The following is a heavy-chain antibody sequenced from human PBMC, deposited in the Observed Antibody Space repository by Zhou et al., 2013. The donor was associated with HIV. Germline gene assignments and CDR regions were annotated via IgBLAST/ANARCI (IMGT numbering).Heavy chain of an antibody. CDR1: GYIFIKYG. Sequence: QVQLVQSGAEVKKPGASVKVSCKASGYIFIKYGISWVRQAPGQGLEWMGWISVYNGNTNYGQKFQGRVTMTTETLMSTAYMELRSLRSDDTAVYYCARDRDGTSDNWFDPWGRGNPGHRLL. V-gene: IGHV1-18*01. D-gene: IGHD1-1*01. CDR3: ARDRDGTSDNWFDP. CDR2: ISVYNGNT. J-gene: IGHJ5*02.